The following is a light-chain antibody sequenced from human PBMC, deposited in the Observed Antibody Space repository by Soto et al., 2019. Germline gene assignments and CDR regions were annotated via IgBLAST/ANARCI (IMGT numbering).Light chain of an antibody. Sequence: EVVFTQSPGTLSLSPGDRASLSCRASQNLSRYFLAWYQQKPGQAPRLLIYGASTRATGIPARFSGSGSGTEFTLTISSLQSEDFAVYYCQQYNNWPPTFGQGTKVDIK. V-gene: IGKV3-15*01. CDR2: GAS. CDR1: QNLSRY. CDR3: QQYNNWPPT. J-gene: IGKJ1*01.